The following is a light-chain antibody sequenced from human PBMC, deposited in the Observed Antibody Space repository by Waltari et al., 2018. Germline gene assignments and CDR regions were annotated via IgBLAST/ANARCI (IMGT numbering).Light chain of an antibody. CDR1: QSISRY. CDR3: QNHERLPAT. CDR2: GAS. Sequence: EVVLTQSPGTLSLSPGERATLFCRASQSISRYLVWYQQRPGQAPRLLIYGASIRAAGIPDMFSGSGSGTDFTLSISRLEPEDFAVYYCQNHERLPATFGQGTRVEIK. V-gene: IGKV3-20*01. J-gene: IGKJ1*01.